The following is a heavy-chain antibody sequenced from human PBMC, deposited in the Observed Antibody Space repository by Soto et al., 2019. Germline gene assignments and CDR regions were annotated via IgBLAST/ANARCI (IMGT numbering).Heavy chain of an antibody. D-gene: IGHD2-21*02. CDR1: GGTFSSYT. Sequence: QVQLVQSGAAVKKPGSSVKVSCKASGGTFSSYTISWVRQAPGQGLEWMGRIIPILGIANYAQKFQGRVTITADKSTSTAYMELSSLRSEDTAVYYCARAPDTVVTPEDWYFDLWGRGTLVTVSS. V-gene: IGHV1-69*02. CDR2: IIPILGIA. CDR3: ARAPDTVVTPEDWYFDL. J-gene: IGHJ2*01.